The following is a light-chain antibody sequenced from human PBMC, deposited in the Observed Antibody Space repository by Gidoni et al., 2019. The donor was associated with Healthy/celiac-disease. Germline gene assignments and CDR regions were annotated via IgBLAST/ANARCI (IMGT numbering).Light chain of an antibody. CDR2: GKN. V-gene: IGLV3-19*01. Sequence: SSELTQDPAVSVALGQTVRITCQGDSLRSYYASWYQQKPGQAPVLVIYGKNNRPSGIPDRFSGSSSGNTASLIITGAQAEDEADYYCNSRDSSGNWVFGGGTKLTVL. CDR1: SLRSYY. J-gene: IGLJ3*02. CDR3: NSRDSSGNWV.